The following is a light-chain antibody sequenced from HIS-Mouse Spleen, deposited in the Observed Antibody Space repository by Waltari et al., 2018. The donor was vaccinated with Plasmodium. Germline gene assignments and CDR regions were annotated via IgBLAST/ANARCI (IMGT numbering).Light chain of an antibody. CDR3: QQYGSSPYT. CDR2: GAS. J-gene: IGKJ2*01. V-gene: IGKV3-20*01. CDR1: QSVSSSY. Sequence: EIVLTQSPGTLSLSPGERATLSCRASQSVSSSYLAWYQQKPGQAPRLLIYGASSRATGIRDRFSCSWSGTDFTLNISRLEPEDCAVYYCQQYGSSPYTFGQGTKREIK.